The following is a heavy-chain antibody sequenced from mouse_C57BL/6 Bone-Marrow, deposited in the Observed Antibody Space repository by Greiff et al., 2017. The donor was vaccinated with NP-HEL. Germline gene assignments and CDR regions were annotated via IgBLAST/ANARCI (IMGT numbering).Heavy chain of an antibody. J-gene: IGHJ3*01. V-gene: IGHV1-55*01. D-gene: IGHD1-1*01. CDR1: GYTFTSYW. CDR3: ARGYYYGSSPWFAY. CDR2: IYPGSGST. Sequence: VQLQQPGAELVKPGASVKMSCKASGYTFTSYWITWVKQRPGQGLEWIGDIYPGSGSTNYNEKFKSKATLTVDTSSSTAYMQLSSLTSEDSAVYDCARGYYYGSSPWFAYWGQGTLVTVSA.